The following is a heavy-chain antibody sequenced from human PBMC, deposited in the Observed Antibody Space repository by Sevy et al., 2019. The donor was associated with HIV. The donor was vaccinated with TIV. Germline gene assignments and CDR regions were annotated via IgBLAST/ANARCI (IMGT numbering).Heavy chain of an antibody. V-gene: IGHV3-48*02. Sequence: GGSLRLSCAASGFTFSSYSMNWVRQAPGKGLEWVSYISSSSSTIYYADSVKGRFTIPRDNAKNSLYLQMNSLRDEDTAVYYCARDRGYGELLTPSTRFDPWGQGTLVTVSS. CDR2: ISSSSSTI. J-gene: IGHJ5*02. D-gene: IGHD4-17*01. CDR1: GFTFSSYS. CDR3: ARDRGYGELLTPSTRFDP.